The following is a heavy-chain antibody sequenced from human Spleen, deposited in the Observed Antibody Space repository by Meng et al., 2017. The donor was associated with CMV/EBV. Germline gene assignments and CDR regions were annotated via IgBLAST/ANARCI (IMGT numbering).Heavy chain of an antibody. V-gene: IGHV1-69*05. D-gene: IGHD6-6*01. CDR1: GYTFTTYG. J-gene: IGHJ4*02. Sequence: SVKVSCKGSGYTFTTYGIGWVRQAPGQGLEWMGGIIPIFGTANYAQKFQGRVTITTDESTSTAYMELSGLRSEDTAVYYCARGIAAASGSLFDYWGQGTLVTVSS. CDR3: ARGIAAASGSLFDY. CDR2: IIPIFGTA.